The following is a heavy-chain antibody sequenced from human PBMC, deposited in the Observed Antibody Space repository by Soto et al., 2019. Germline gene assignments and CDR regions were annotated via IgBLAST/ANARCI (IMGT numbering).Heavy chain of an antibody. Sequence: GSLQIASLAPGFIFENHWMDWVRQTPGKGLEWVANINPDGSEEHYVDSVKGRFTISRENTKNSLYLQMSSLTVEDSALYYCSRALNAWGQGTPVTVYS. CDR2: INPDGSEE. V-gene: IGHV3-7*01. CDR3: SRALNA. D-gene: IGHD2-8*01. CDR1: GFIFENHW. J-gene: IGHJ4*02.